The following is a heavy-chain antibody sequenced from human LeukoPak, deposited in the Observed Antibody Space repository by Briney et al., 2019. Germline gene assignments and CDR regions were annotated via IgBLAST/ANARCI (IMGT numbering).Heavy chain of an antibody. CDR3: ARDRGVYCSGGSCYFWSGAFDI. CDR1: GGSISSYY. J-gene: IGHJ3*02. Sequence: SETLSLTCTVSGGSISSYYWSWIRQPPGKGLEWIGEINHSGSTNYNPSLKSRVTISVDTSKNQFSLKLSSVTAADTAVYYCARDRGVYCSGGSCYFWSGAFDIWGQGTMVTVSS. V-gene: IGHV4-59*01. CDR2: INHSGST. D-gene: IGHD2-15*01.